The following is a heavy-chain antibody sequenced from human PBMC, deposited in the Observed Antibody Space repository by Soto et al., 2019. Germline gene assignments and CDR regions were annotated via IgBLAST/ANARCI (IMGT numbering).Heavy chain of an antibody. CDR1: GFTFSSYA. V-gene: IGHV3-23*01. CDR2: ISGSAAST. D-gene: IGHD3-10*01. J-gene: IGHJ5*02. CDR3: AKDGRVLLWFGELLTPSWFDP. Sequence: EVQLLESGGGLVQPGGSLRLSCAASGFTFSSYAMSWVRQAPGKGLEWVSAISGSAASTYYADSVKGRFTISRDNSKNTLYLQMNSLRAEDTAVYYCAKDGRVLLWFGELLTPSWFDPWGQGTLVTVSS.